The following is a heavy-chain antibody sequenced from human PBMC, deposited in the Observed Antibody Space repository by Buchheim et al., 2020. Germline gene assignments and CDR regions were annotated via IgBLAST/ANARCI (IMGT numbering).Heavy chain of an antibody. CDR3: TTDPITIFGVVIDIGGEFDY. Sequence: EVQLVESGGGLVKPGGSLRLSCAASGFTFSNAWMSWVRQAPGKGLEWVGRIKSKTDGGTTDYAAPVKGRFTISRDDSKNTLYLQMNSLKTEDTAVYHCTTDPITIFGVVIDIGGEFDYWGQGTL. D-gene: IGHD3-3*01. V-gene: IGHV3-15*01. J-gene: IGHJ4*02. CDR2: IKSKTDGGTT. CDR1: GFTFSNAW.